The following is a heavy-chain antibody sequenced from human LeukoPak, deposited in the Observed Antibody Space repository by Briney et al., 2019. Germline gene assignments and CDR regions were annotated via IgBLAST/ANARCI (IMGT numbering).Heavy chain of an antibody. Sequence: PGGSLRLSCAASGFTFDDYAMHWVRQAPGKGLEWVSGISWNSGSIGYADSVKGRFTISRDNAKNSLYLQMNSLRAEDTALYYCAKDTHGTLNTIAFDIWGQGTMVTVSS. CDR3: AKDTHGTLNTIAFDI. CDR2: ISWNSGSI. CDR1: GFTFDDYA. J-gene: IGHJ3*02. D-gene: IGHD1-14*01. V-gene: IGHV3-9*01.